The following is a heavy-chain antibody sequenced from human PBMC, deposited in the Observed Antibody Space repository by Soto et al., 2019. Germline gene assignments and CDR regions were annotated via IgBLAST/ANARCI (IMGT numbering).Heavy chain of an antibody. V-gene: IGHV4-34*01. CDR2: INHSGST. CDR1: GGSFGGYY. Sequence: SETLSLTCAVYGGSFGGYYWSWIRQPPGKGLEWIGEINHSGSTNYNPSLKSRVTISVDTSKNQFSLKLSSVTAADTAVYYCARARSRYSGYDYYYGMDVWGQGTKVTVSS. CDR3: ARARSRYSGYDYYYGMDV. J-gene: IGHJ6*02. D-gene: IGHD5-12*01.